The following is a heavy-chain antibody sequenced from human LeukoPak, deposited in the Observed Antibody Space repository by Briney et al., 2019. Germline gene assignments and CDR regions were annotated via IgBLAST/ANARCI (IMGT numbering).Heavy chain of an antibody. D-gene: IGHD3-10*01. Sequence: PGGSLRLSCAASGFSFSSNHMSWVRQAPGKGPEWVSVIYSGSSTYYADPVRGRFIISRDNSKNTLYLQMNSLRAEDTAVYYCARGSPMVLADSLGYWSQGTLVTVSS. J-gene: IGHJ4*02. CDR1: GFSFSSNH. V-gene: IGHV3-53*01. CDR2: IYSGSST. CDR3: ARGSPMVLADSLGY.